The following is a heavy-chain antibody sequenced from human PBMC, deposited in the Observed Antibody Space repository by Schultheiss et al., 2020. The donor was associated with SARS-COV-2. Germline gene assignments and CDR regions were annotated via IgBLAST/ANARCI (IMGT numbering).Heavy chain of an antibody. CDR1: GFTFSSYW. Sequence: GGSLRLSCAASGFTFSSYWMHWVRQAPGKGLVWVSRINSDGSSTSYADSVKGRFTISRDNAKNTLYLQMNSLRAEDTAVYYCARGGCSSTSCYTNYYYYMDVWGKGTTVTVSS. J-gene: IGHJ6*03. D-gene: IGHD2-2*02. V-gene: IGHV3-74*01. CDR2: INSDGSST. CDR3: ARGGCSSTSCYTNYYYYMDV.